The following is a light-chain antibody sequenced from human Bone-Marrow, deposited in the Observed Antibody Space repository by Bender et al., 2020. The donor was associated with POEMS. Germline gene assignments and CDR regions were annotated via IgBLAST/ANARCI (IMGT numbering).Light chain of an antibody. J-gene: IGLJ3*02. CDR1: SSDVGGYNY. V-gene: IGLV2-14*03. CDR2: DVS. CDR3: NSYTSSATRV. Sequence: QSALTQPRSVSGSPGQSVTISCTGTSSDVGGYNYVSWYQHHPGKAPKLMIYDVSNRPSGVSNRFSGSKSDSTASLTISGLQAEDEADYYCNSYTSSATRVFGGGTKLTVL.